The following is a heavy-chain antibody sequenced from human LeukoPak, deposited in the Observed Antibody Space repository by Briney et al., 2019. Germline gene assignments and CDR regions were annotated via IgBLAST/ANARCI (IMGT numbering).Heavy chain of an antibody. CDR2: IYYSGST. CDR3: ARYSRGELVHYFDY. Sequence: SETLSLTCTVSGGSISSYYRSWIRQPPGKGLEWIGYIYYSGSTNYNPSLKSRVTISVDTSKNQFSLKLSSVTAADTAVYYCARYSRGELVHYFDYWGQGTLVTVSS. J-gene: IGHJ4*02. V-gene: IGHV4-59*08. CDR1: GGSISSYY. D-gene: IGHD1-26*01.